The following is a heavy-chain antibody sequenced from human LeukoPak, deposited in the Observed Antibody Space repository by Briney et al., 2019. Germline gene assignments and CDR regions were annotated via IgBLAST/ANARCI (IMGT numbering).Heavy chain of an antibody. V-gene: IGHV4-34*01. Sequence: SETLSLTCAVYGGSFSGCYWSWIRQPPGKGLEWIGEINHSGSTNYNPSLKSRVTISVDTSKNQFSLKLSSVTAADTAVYYCAAGSPTPFDYWGQGTLVTVSS. CDR2: INHSGST. J-gene: IGHJ4*02. CDR3: AAGSPTPFDY. D-gene: IGHD3-10*01. CDR1: GGSFSGCY.